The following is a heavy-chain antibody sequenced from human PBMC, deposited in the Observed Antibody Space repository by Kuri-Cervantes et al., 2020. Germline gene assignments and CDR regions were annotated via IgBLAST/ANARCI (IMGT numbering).Heavy chain of an antibody. V-gene: IGHV3-30*18. CDR1: GFTLSSYG. Sequence: LSLTCAASGFTLSSYGMHWVRQAPGKGLEWVAVISYDGSNKYYADSVKGRFTISRDNSKNTLYLQMNSLRAEDTAVYYCAKDLGYSYVYAAYWGQGTLV. D-gene: IGHD5-18*01. CDR2: ISYDGSNK. J-gene: IGHJ4*02. CDR3: AKDLGYSYVYAAY.